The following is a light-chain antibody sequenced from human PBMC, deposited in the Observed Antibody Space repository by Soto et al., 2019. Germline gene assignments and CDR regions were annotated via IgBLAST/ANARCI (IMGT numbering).Light chain of an antibody. V-gene: IGKV4-1*01. CDR1: QSVLHRSNGNNY. CDR2: WSS. J-gene: IGKJ4*01. CDR3: QQYYSPPLT. Sequence: DIVMTQSPDSLSVSLGERATIKCRSSQSVLHRSNGNNYIAWYQQKPGQPPKLLIYWSSTRDSGVPDRFIGSGSGTDFTLTVSSLQAEDVAVYYCQQYYSPPLTFGGGTKVEIK.